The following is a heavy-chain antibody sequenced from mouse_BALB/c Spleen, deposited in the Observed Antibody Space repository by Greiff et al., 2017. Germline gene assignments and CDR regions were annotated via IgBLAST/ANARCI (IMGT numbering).Heavy chain of an antibody. J-gene: IGHJ2*01. CDR2: ILPGSGST. CDR3: ARTGNGTYFDY. Sequence: QVQLKESGAELMKPGASVKISCKATGYTFSSYWIEWVKQRPEHGLEWIGEILPGSGSTNYNEKFKGKATFTADTSSNTAYMQLSSLTSEDSAVYYCARTGNGTYFDYWGQGTTLTVSS. D-gene: IGHD4-1*01. CDR1: GYTFSSYW. V-gene: IGHV1-9*01.